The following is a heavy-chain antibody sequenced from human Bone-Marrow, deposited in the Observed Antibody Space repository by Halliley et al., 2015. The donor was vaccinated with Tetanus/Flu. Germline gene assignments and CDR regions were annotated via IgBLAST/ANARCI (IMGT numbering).Heavy chain of an antibody. V-gene: IGHV4-39*01. J-gene: IGHJ5*02. Sequence: PPGQGLDLIGSIYYTGSTYYTPSLKSRLTISIDTSNNQFSLTLSSVTTADTSTYYCVRLTTEVDPWGPGTLVTVSS. CDR3: VRLTTEVDP. D-gene: IGHD1-1*01. CDR2: IYYTGST.